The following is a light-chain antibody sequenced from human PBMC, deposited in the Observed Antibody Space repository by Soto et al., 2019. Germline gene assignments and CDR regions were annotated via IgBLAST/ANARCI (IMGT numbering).Light chain of an antibody. Sequence: EIVMTQSPATLSVSPGERATLSCRASQSVSSNLAWYQQKPGQAPRLLIYGAATRATGIPARFSGSGSGTEFTLTISSLQSEDFAVYSCQQYNNWPLYTFGQGTKLESK. CDR3: QQYNNWPLYT. CDR2: GAA. V-gene: IGKV3-15*01. CDR1: QSVSSN. J-gene: IGKJ2*01.